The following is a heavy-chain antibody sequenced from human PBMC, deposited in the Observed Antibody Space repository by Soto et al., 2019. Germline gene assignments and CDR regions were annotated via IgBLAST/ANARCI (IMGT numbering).Heavy chain of an antibody. V-gene: IGHV1-3*01. D-gene: IGHD6-19*01. CDR2: INAGNGYA. Sequence: ASVKVSCKASGYTFTTYVMHWVRQAPGQRLEWMGFINAGNGYAKYSQKFQDRVTITRDTSATTAYMELSSLTSEDTAVYYCAKGGQWLFPFDSWGQGTLVTVSS. J-gene: IGHJ4*02. CDR1: GYTFTTYV. CDR3: AKGGQWLFPFDS.